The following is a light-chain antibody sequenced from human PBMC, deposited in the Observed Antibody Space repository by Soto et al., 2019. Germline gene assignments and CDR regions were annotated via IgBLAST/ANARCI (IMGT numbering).Light chain of an antibody. J-gene: IGKJ5*01. CDR1: QSVKSY. CDR2: DSS. CDR3: QHRSIPPVT. Sequence: EVVLTQSPVTLSLSPGERATLSCRASQSVKSYLAWYQQKPGQAPRLLIYDSSNRATGVPARFSGSSSGTDFTLTISRLEPEDFADYYCQHRSIPPVTLGQGTRLEIK. V-gene: IGKV3-11*01.